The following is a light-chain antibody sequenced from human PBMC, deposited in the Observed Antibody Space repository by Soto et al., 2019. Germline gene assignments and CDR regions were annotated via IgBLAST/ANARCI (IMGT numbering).Light chain of an antibody. CDR2: RAS. V-gene: IGKV1-5*03. Sequence: DIQMTQSPSTLSASVGDRVTITCRASQSISSWLAWYQQKPGKAPKLLIYRASTLESGVPSRFSGSGSGTEFTLTSTSLQPDDFATYYCQQYNTNSYTFGQGTKLEIK. CDR1: QSISSW. CDR3: QQYNTNSYT. J-gene: IGKJ2*01.